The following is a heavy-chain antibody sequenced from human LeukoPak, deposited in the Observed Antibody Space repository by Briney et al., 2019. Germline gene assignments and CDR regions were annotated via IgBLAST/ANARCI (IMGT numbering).Heavy chain of an antibody. CDR1: GGSISSYY. V-gene: IGHV4-4*07. CDR3: ARDYYFGAFDI. CDR2: TYTSVST. D-gene: IGHD3-22*01. J-gene: IGHJ3*02. Sequence: SETLSLTCTVSGGSISSYYWSWIRQPAGKGLEWIGRTYTSVSTTYNPSLKRRVTMSVDTSKTQFSLKLRSVAAADTAVYYCARDYYFGAFDIWGQGTMVTVSS.